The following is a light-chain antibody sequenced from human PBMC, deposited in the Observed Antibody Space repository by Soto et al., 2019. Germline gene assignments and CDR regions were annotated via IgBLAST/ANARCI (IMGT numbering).Light chain of an antibody. CDR3: QVWESSSDHYV. CDR2: DDS. CDR1: NIGSKS. Sequence: SYELTQPPSVSVALGQTARITCGGDNIGSKSVHWYQQKPGQAPVLVVYDDSDRPSGIPEGFSGSNSGNTATLTISRVEAGDEADYYCQVWESSSDHYVFGTGTKLTVL. V-gene: IGLV3-21*02. J-gene: IGLJ1*01.